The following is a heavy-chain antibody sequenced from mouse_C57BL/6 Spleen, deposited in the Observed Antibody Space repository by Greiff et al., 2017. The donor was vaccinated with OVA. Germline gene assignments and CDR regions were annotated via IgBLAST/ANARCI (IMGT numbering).Heavy chain of an antibody. CDR3: AREASSYDY. Sequence: QVQLQQSGAELVRPGTSVKVSCKASGYAFTNYLIEWVKQRPGQGLEWIGVINPGSGGTNYNEKFKGKATLTADKSSSTAYMQISSLTSDDSAVYFCAREASSYDYWGQGTTLTVSS. D-gene: IGHD1-1*01. V-gene: IGHV1-54*01. CDR1: GYAFTNYL. CDR2: INPGSGGT. J-gene: IGHJ2*01.